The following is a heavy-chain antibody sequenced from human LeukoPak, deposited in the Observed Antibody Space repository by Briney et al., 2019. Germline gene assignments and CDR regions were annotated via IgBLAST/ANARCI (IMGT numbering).Heavy chain of an antibody. Sequence: GSXRLSCAASGFTFSSYGMHWVRQAPGKGLEWVAVIWYDGSNKYYADSVKGRFTISRDNSKNTLYLQMNSLRAEDTAVYYCAREGYSSGWYYFDYWGQGTLVTVSS. CDR3: AREGYSSGWYYFDY. CDR1: GFTFSSYG. CDR2: IWYDGSNK. D-gene: IGHD6-19*01. J-gene: IGHJ4*02. V-gene: IGHV3-33*01.